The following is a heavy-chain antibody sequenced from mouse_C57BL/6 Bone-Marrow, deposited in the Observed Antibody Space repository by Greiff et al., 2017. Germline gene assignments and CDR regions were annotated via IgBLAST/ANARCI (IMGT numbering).Heavy chain of an antibody. CDR1: GYSITSDY. D-gene: IGHD1-2*01. J-gene: IGHJ4*01. Sequence: EVQLQESGPGLAKPSPSLSLTCYVTGYSITSDYWNWFRKFPGNKLEYMGYISYSGSTSDNQSPISRISITRDTSKNQYYLQLNSLTTEDTATDYCARWLLRPYYAMDDRGQGTSVTVSS. CDR2: ISYSGST. CDR3: ARWLLRPYYAMDD. V-gene: IGHV3-8*01.